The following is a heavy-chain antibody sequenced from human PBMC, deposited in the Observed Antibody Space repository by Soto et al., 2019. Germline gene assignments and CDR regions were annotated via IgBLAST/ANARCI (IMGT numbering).Heavy chain of an antibody. CDR2: ISYDGSNK. J-gene: IGHJ4*02. Sequence: QVQLVESGGGVVQPGRSLRLSCAASGFTFSSYAMHWVRQAPGKGPEWVAVISYDGSNKYYADSVKGRFTISRDNSKNTLYLQMNSLRAEDTAVYYCARAGSSWYPDYWGQGTLVTVSS. D-gene: IGHD6-13*01. V-gene: IGHV3-30-3*01. CDR1: GFTFSSYA. CDR3: ARAGSSWYPDY.